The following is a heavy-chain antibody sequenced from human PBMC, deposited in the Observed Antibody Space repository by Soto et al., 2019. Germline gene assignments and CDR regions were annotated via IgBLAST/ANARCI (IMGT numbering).Heavy chain of an antibody. CDR1: GDSINSDNYY. CDR2: IYYRGNT. Sequence: QLQLQESGPGLVKPSETLSLTCSVSGDSINSDNYYWGWIRQPPGKGLEWIGSIYYRGNTYYNPSLKTRVTISLDKSKSQFSLKLNSVTAADSAVYFCARLEGLATISYYFDYLGQGTLVTVSS. D-gene: IGHD3-9*01. V-gene: IGHV4-39*01. J-gene: IGHJ4*02. CDR3: ARLEGLATISYYFDY.